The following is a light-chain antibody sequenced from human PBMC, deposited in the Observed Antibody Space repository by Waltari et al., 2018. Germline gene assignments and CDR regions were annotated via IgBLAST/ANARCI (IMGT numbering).Light chain of an antibody. V-gene: IGLV2-14*01. J-gene: IGLJ2*01. CDR1: SSDVGAYNY. CDR3: SSYTTSSTVV. Sequence: QSALTQPASVSGSPGQSITIPCTGTSSDVGAYNYFPWYQQPPGKSPKLMIYEVSNRPSGLSNRFSGSKSGNTASLTISGLQAEDEADYYCSSYTTSSTVVFGGGTKLTVL. CDR2: EVS.